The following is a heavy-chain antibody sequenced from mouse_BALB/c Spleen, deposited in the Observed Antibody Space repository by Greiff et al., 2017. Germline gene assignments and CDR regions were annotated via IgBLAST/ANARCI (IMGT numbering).Heavy chain of an antibody. D-gene: IGHD2-12*01. V-gene: IGHV5-17*02. Sequence: DVMLVESGGGLVQPGGSRKLSCAASGFTFSSFGMHWVRQAPEKGLEWVAYISSGSSTIYYADTVKGRFTISRDNPKNTLFLQMTSLRSEDTAMYYCARYEGAMDYWGQGTSVTVSS. CDR2: ISSGSSTI. J-gene: IGHJ4*01. CDR1: GFTFSSFG. CDR3: ARYEGAMDY.